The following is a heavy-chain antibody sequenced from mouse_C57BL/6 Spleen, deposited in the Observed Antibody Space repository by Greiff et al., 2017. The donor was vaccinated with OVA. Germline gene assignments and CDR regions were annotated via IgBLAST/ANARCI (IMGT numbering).Heavy chain of an antibody. Sequence: EVQGVESGGGLVKPGGSLKLSCAASGFTFSSYAMSWVRQTPEKRLEWVATISDGGSYTYYPDNVKGRFTISRDNAKNNLYLQMSHLKSEDTAMYYCARELDLRYDGYSYYAMDYWGQGTSVTVSS. V-gene: IGHV5-4*01. CDR2: ISDGGSYT. J-gene: IGHJ4*01. CDR1: GFTFSSYA. CDR3: ARELDLRYDGYSYYAMDY. D-gene: IGHD2-3*01.